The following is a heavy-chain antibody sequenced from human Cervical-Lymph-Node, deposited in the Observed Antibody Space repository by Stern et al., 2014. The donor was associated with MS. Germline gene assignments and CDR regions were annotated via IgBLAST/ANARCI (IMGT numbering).Heavy chain of an antibody. V-gene: IGHV2-70*01. D-gene: IGHD3-16*01. CDR1: GFSLSTSGMC. CDR3: ARTRVGGGHDFDY. Sequence: QVTLRESGPALVKPTQTLTLTCTFSGFSLSTSGMCVSWIRQPPGKALEWLALIEWDDDKSYRQSLKTKLTICKETYKHQVVLTMTNIDPVDTATYYCARTRVGGGHDFDYWGQGTLVTVSS. CDR2: IEWDDDK. J-gene: IGHJ4*02.